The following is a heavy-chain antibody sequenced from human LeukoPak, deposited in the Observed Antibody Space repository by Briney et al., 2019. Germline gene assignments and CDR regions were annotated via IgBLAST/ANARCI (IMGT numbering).Heavy chain of an antibody. V-gene: IGHV3-23*01. CDR2: ISGDGGDT. CDR3: GKSCSRDWDYFEY. J-gene: IGHJ4*02. CDR1: GFTFSSYA. D-gene: IGHD6-19*01. Sequence: GGSLRLSCAASGFTFSSYAMNWVRQAPGKGLEWVSTISGDGGDTHYADSVRGRFTISRANSKNTLFLQMNSLRADDTAVYYCGKSCSRDWDYFEYWGRGTLVTASS.